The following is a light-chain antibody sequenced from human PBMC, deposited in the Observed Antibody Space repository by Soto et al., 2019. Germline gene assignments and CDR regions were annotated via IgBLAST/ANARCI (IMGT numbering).Light chain of an antibody. CDR2: EAS. Sequence: EIVLTQSPATLSLSPGERATLSCRASQSVSNYLAWYQQKPGQAPRLLIYEASNRASGIPARFSGSGSGTDFTLTISILEPEDFAVYYCQQRSYWLSFGGGTKVEIK. CDR1: QSVSNY. V-gene: IGKV3-11*01. J-gene: IGKJ4*01. CDR3: QQRSYWLS.